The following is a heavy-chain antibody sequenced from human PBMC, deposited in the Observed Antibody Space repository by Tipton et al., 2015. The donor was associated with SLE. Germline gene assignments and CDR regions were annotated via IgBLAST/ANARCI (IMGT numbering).Heavy chain of an antibody. J-gene: IGHJ4*02. V-gene: IGHV4-39*07. CDR2: INHSGST. CDR3: ARGRGTIAAAGTYYFDY. CDR1: GGSISSGSYY. D-gene: IGHD6-13*01. Sequence: TLSLTCTVSGGSISSGSYYWSWIRQPPGKGLEWIGEINHSGSTNYNPSLKSRVTISVDTSKNQFSLKLSSVTAADTAVYYCARGRGTIAAAGTYYFDYWGQGTLVTVSS.